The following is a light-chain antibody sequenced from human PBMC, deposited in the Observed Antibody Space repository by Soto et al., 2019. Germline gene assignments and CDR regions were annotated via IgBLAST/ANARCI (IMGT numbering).Light chain of an antibody. Sequence: IPMTQSPSSLSASVGDRVTITCRASQSISSYLNWYQQKPGKAPKLLIYAASSLQSGVPSRFSGSGSGTDFTLTISSLQPEDFATYYCQQSYSTWTFGQGTKVDIK. CDR3: QQSYSTWT. CDR1: QSISSY. J-gene: IGKJ1*01. V-gene: IGKV1-39*01. CDR2: AAS.